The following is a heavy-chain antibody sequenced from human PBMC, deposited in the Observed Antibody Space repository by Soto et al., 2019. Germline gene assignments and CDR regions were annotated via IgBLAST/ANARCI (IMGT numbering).Heavy chain of an antibody. J-gene: IGHJ4*02. V-gene: IGHV3-23*01. Sequence: GGSLRLSCAASGFTFNHYARSWVRQAPGKGLEWVSIIIANGGTFYADSVKGRFTISRDNSKNTVYLQMSSLRVEDTAIYYCAKDYTVAADPSSVILFDYWGQGALVTVSS. D-gene: IGHD2-15*01. CDR3: AKDYTVAADPSSVILFDY. CDR2: IIANGGT. CDR1: GFTFNHYA.